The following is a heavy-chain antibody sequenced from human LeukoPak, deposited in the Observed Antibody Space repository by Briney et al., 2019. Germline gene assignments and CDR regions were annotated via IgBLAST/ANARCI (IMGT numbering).Heavy chain of an antibody. CDR3: ARDAAGDYYGSGSYYLDY. Sequence: GSLRLSCAASGFTFSSYAMSWVRQAPGKGLEWVSAISGSGGSTYYADSVKGRFTISRDNSKNTLYLQMNSLRAEDTAVYYCARDAAGDYYGSGSYYLDYWGQGTLVTVSS. CDR2: ISGSGGST. J-gene: IGHJ4*02. D-gene: IGHD3-10*01. CDR1: GFTFSSYA. V-gene: IGHV3-23*01.